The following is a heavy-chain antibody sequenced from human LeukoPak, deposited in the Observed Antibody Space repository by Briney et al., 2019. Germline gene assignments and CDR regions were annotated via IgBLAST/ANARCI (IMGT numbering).Heavy chain of an antibody. CDR3: ARGAIDIVVVVAATFFDY. CDR2: ISAYNGNT. D-gene: IGHD2-15*01. J-gene: IGHJ4*02. CDR1: GYTFTSYG. Sequence: ASVKVSCKASGYTFTSYGISWVRQAPGQGFEWMGWISAYNGNTNYAQKLQGRVTMTTDTSTSTAYMELRSLRSDDTPVYYCARGAIDIVVVVAATFFDYWGQGTLVTVFS. V-gene: IGHV1-18*01.